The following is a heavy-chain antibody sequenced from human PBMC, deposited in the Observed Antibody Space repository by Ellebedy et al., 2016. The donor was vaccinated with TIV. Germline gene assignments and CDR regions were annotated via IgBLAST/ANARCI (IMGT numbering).Heavy chain of an antibody. J-gene: IGHJ4*02. CDR2: INQDGREK. D-gene: IGHD6-13*01. V-gene: IGHV3-7*01. Sequence: PGGSLRLSCSASRFTFSSYGMSWVRQSPGKGLEWVANINQDGREKYNVDSVKGRFTISRDNAKTSLYLQMNSLRAEDTAVDCCARIIAAGGRSLDSWGQGTLVTASS. CDR3: ARIIAAGGRSLDS. CDR1: RFTFSSYG.